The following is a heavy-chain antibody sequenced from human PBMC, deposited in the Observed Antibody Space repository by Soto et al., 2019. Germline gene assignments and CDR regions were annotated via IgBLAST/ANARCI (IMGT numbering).Heavy chain of an antibody. Sequence: GGSLRLSCAASGFTFSDYYMSWIRQAPGKGLEWVSYISSSGSTIYYADSGKGRFTISRDNAKNSLYLQMNRLRAEDTAVYYCERDSTGYCGGDCYYYYYGMDVWGQGTTVTVSS. CDR2: ISSSGSTI. J-gene: IGHJ6*02. CDR3: ERDSTGYCGGDCYYYYYGMDV. D-gene: IGHD2-21*02. CDR1: GFTFSDYY. V-gene: IGHV3-11*01.